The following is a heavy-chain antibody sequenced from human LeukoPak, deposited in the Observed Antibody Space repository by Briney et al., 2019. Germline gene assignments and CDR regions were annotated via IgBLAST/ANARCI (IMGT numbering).Heavy chain of an antibody. CDR2: VSAYNGNT. Sequence: ASVKVSCKASGYTFTSYGISWVRQAPGLGLEWMGWVSAYNGNTNYAQKLQDRVTMTTDTSTSTAYMELRSLRSDDTAVYYCAREGYCNSTSCDKPFDCWGPGALVTVSS. J-gene: IGHJ4*02. D-gene: IGHD2-2*01. CDR1: GYTFTSYG. V-gene: IGHV1-18*01. CDR3: AREGYCNSTSCDKPFDC.